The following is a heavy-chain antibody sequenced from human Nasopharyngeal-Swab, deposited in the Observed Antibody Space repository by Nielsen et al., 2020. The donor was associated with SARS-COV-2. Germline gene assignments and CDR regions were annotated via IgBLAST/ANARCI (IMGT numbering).Heavy chain of an antibody. Sequence: GESLKISCAASGFTFSSYAMHWVRQAPGRGLEWVAVISYDGSNKYYADSVKGRFTISRDNAKNSLYLQMNSLRAEDTAVYYCARGLDSSGYYYPGFQHWGQGTLVTVSS. CDR3: ARGLDSSGYYYPGFQH. CDR2: ISYDGSNK. V-gene: IGHV3-30-3*01. J-gene: IGHJ1*01. D-gene: IGHD3-22*01. CDR1: GFTFSSYA.